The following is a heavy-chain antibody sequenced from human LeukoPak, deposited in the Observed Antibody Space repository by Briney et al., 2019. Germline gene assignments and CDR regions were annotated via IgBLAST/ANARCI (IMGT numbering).Heavy chain of an antibody. J-gene: IGHJ4*02. CDR1: GFTFSSYS. D-gene: IGHD1-1*01. CDR3: ARGDGTTLGY. V-gene: IGHV3-21*01. Sequence: GGSLRLSCAASGFTFSSYSMNWVRHAPGTGLEWVSSISSSSSYIYYADSVKGRFTISRDNAKNSLYLQMNSLRAEDTAVYHCARGDGTTLGYWGQGTLVTVSS. CDR2: ISSSSSYI.